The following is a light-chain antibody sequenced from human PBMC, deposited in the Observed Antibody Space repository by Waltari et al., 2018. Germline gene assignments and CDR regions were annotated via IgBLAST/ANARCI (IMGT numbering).Light chain of an antibody. CDR2: GAS. V-gene: IGKV3-20*01. J-gene: IGKJ2*01. Sequence: EYVFPPSPGTLSLSPGERAPLSCRASQSAASIYLAWYQQKPGQAPRLLIYGASNRATGIPDRFSGSGSGKDFTLTISRLEPEDFAVYYCQQYGDSPLYTFGRGTKLEIK. CDR3: QQYGDSPLYT. CDR1: QSAASIY.